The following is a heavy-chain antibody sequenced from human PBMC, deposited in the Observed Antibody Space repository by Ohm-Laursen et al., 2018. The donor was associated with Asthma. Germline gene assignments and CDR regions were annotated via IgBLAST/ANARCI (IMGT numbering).Heavy chain of an antibody. CDR3: AREEDYDFWSGYYFY. CDR1: GFTFSSYG. CDR2: ISYDGSNK. D-gene: IGHD3-3*01. V-gene: IGHV3-30*03. J-gene: IGHJ4*02. Sequence: PLRLSCSASGFTFSSYGMHWVRQAPGKGLEWVAVISYDGSNKYYADSVKGRFTISRDNSKNTLYLQMNSLRAEDTAVYYCAREEDYDFWSGYYFYWGQGTLVTVSS.